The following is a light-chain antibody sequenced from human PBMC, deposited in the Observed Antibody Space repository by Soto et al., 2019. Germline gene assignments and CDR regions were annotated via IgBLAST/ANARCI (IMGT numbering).Light chain of an antibody. CDR2: WAS. J-gene: IGKJ4*01. V-gene: IGKV4-1*01. Sequence: DIVMTQSPDSLAVSLGERATINCRSSQSVLYSSNNKNHLGWYQQRPGQPPKLLIYWASTRESGVPDRFSGSGSGTDFTLTIRSLQAEDVAVYYCQQYYSIPFTFGGGTKVEIK. CDR3: QQYYSIPFT. CDR1: QSVLYSSNNKNH.